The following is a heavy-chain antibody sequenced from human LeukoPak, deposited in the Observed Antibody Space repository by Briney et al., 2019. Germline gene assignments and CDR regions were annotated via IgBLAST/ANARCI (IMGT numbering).Heavy chain of an antibody. V-gene: IGHV3-23*01. CDR2: ISGSGDST. D-gene: IGHD4/OR15-4a*01. CDR1: GFTFSSYA. J-gene: IGHJ4*02. CDR3: AREAAHYGTYYFDS. Sequence: GGSLRLSCAASGFTFSSYAMSWVRQAPGKGLEWVSAISGSGDSTYYADSVKGRFTISRDSVKNSLHLQMDSLRAEDTAVYYCAREAAHYGTYYFDSWGQGALVTVSS.